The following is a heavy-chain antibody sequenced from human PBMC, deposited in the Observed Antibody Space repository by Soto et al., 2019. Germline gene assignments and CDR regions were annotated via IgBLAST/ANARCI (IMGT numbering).Heavy chain of an antibody. D-gene: IGHD3-16*01. CDR3: AREAGDYVWGSYPFIDY. Sequence: SETLSLACTVSGGSISSSSYYWGWIRQPPGKGLEWIGSIYYSGSTYYNPSLKSRVTISVDTSKNQFSLKLSSVTAADTAVYYCAREAGDYVWGSYPFIDYWGQGTLVTVSS. V-gene: IGHV4-39*02. CDR1: GGSISSSSYY. CDR2: IYYSGST. J-gene: IGHJ4*02.